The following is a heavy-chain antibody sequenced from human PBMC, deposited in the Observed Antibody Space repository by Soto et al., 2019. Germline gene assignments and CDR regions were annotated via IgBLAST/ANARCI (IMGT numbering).Heavy chain of an antibody. D-gene: IGHD3-22*01. CDR1: GFTFSSYA. CDR3: AKDSLRYYYDSSGYYGTCFDY. V-gene: IGHV3-23*01. CDR2: ISGSGGST. Sequence: PGGSLRLSCAASGFTFSSYAMSWVRQAPGKGLEWVSAISGSGGSTYYADSVKGRFTISRDNSKNTLYLQMNSLRAEDTAVYYCAKDSLRYYYDSSGYYGTCFDYWGQGTLVTVSS. J-gene: IGHJ4*02.